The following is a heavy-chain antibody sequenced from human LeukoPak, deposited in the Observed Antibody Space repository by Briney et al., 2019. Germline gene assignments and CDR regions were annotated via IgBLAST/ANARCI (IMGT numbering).Heavy chain of an antibody. Sequence: SETLSLTCTVSGGSISGNFWSWVRQPAGKGLEWIGRIFGSGSTNYNPSFKSRVTMSVDTSTNQFSLKLTSVTAADTAVYYCARAPLEFSYRLFDYWGQGALVTVSS. CDR3: ARAPLEFSYRLFDY. CDR1: GGSISGNF. V-gene: IGHV4-4*07. CDR2: IFGSGST. D-gene: IGHD3-10*01. J-gene: IGHJ4*02.